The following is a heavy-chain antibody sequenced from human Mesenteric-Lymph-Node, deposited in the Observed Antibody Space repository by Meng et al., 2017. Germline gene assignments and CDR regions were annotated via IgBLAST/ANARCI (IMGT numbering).Heavy chain of an antibody. Sequence: QLQESCPVMMKPSETLSLTCTVSGDSLNSYYWSWIRQTPGKGLEWIGYIYYRGSTSYSPSLKSRVTISIDTSKKQFSLKLRSVTAADTAVYYCARASPLHWFGELYYFDDWGQGTLVTSPQ. CDR1: GDSLNSYY. CDR3: ARASPLHWFGELYYFDD. J-gene: IGHJ4*02. CDR2: IYYRGST. V-gene: IGHV4-59*08. D-gene: IGHD3-10*01.